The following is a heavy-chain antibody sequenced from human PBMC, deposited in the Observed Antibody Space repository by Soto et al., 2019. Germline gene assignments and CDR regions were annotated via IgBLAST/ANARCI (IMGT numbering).Heavy chain of an antibody. CDR1: GGSISSGGYY. D-gene: IGHD6-6*01. CDR3: ARGALEYSSSEYYFDY. J-gene: IGHJ4*02. CDR2: IYYSGST. Sequence: SETLSLTCTVSGGSISSGGYYWSWIRQHPGKGLEWIGYIYYSGSTNYNPSLKSRVTISVDTSKNQFSLKLSSVTAADTAVYYCARGALEYSSSEYYFDYWGQGTLVTVSS. V-gene: IGHV4-61*08.